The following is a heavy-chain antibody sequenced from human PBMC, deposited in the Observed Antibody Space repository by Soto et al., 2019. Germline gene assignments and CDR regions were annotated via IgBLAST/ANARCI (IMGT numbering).Heavy chain of an antibody. D-gene: IGHD4-17*01. CDR1: GFTFSSYW. V-gene: IGHV3-7*01. Sequence: GGSLRLSCAASGFTFSSYWMSWVRQAPGKGLEWVANIKQDGSEKYYVDSVKGRFTISRDNAKNSLYLQMNSLRAEDTAVYYCARVAHDYGDYDYYYYYMDVWGKGTTVTVSS. CDR3: ARVAHDYGDYDYYYYYMDV. CDR2: IKQDGSEK. J-gene: IGHJ6*03.